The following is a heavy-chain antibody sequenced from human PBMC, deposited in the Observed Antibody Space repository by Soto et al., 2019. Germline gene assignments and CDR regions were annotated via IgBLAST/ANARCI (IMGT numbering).Heavy chain of an antibody. J-gene: IGHJ2*01. CDR1: GGSISSSSYY. D-gene: IGHD3-16*01. CDR3: ARRRRLGLGWYFDL. Sequence: QLQLQESGPGLVKPSETLSLTCTVSGGSISSSSYYWGWIRQPPGKGLEWIGSIYYSGSTYYNPSLTSRVTISVDTSKNQFSLKLSSVTAADTAVYYCARRRRLGLGWYFDLWGRGTLVTVSS. CDR2: IYYSGST. V-gene: IGHV4-39*01.